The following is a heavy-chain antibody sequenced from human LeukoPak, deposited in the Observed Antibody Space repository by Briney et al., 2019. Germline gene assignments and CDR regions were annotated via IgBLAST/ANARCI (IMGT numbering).Heavy chain of an antibody. J-gene: IGHJ4*02. V-gene: IGHV4-30-2*01. CDR3: ARVVRIAARVDY. Sequence: SETLSLTCTVSGGSISSGGYYWSWIRQPPGKGLEWIGYIYHSGSTYYNPSLKSRVTISVDRSKNQFSLKLSSVTAADTAVYYCARVVRIAARVDYWGQGTLVTVSS. D-gene: IGHD6-6*01. CDR1: GGSISSGGYY. CDR2: IYHSGST.